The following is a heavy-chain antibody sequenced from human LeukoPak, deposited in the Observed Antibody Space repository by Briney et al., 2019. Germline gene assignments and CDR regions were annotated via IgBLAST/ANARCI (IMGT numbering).Heavy chain of an antibody. CDR3: ARSGEMATAHWFFDL. CDR1: GFTFSSYS. CDR2: ISSSSSYI. V-gene: IGHV3-21*01. J-gene: IGHJ2*01. D-gene: IGHD5-24*01. Sequence: GGSLRLSCAASGFTFSSYSMNWVRQAPGKGLEWVSSISSSSSYIYYADSVKGRFTISRDNAKNSLYLQMNSLRAEDTAVYYCARSGEMATAHWFFDLWGRGTLVTVSS.